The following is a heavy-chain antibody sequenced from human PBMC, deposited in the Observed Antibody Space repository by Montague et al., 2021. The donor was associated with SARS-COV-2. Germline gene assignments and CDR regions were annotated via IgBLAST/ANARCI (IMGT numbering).Heavy chain of an antibody. CDR1: GGSFSDYY. D-gene: IGHD3-22*01. CDR3: ARGAPTISMMVVVFTGAGWYFDL. V-gene: IGHV4-34*01. CDR2: INHSGST. Sequence: SETLSLTCAVHGGSFSDYYWSWIRQPPGKGLEWIGEINHSGSTNYNPSLKSRVTISVDTSKNQFSLKLSSVTAADTAVYYCARGAPTISMMVVVFTGAGWYFDLWGQGSLVTVSS. J-gene: IGHJ2*01.